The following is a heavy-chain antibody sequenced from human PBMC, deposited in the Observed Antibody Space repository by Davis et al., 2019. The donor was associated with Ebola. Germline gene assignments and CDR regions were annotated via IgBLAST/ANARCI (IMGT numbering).Heavy chain of an antibody. Sequence: GESLKISCAASGFTVSSNYMSWVRQAPGKGLEWVSVIYSGGSTYYADSVKGRFTISRDNAKNSLYLQMNSLRDEDTAVYYCARDLYDYIWGSYRLSFDYWGQGTLVTVSS. CDR1: GFTVSSNY. J-gene: IGHJ4*02. CDR2: IYSGGST. D-gene: IGHD3-16*02. CDR3: ARDLYDYIWGSYRLSFDY. V-gene: IGHV3-53*01.